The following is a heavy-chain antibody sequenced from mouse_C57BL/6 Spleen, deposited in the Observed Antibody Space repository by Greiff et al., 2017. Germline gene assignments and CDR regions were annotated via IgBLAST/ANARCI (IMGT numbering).Heavy chain of an antibody. CDR3: TRDKSSFSSY. CDR1: GYTFTDYE. J-gene: IGHJ4*01. V-gene: IGHV1-15*01. D-gene: IGHD1-1*01. CDR2: IDPETGGT. Sequence: QVQLKESGAELVRPGASVTLSCKASGYTFTDYEMHWVKQTPVHGLEWIGAIDPETGGTAYNQKFKGKAILTADKSSSTAYMELRSLTSEDSAVYYCTRDKSSFSSYWGQGTSVTVSS.